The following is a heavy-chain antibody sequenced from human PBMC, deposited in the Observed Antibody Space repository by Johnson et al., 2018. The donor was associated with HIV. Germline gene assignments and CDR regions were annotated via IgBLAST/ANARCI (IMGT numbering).Heavy chain of an antibody. CDR3: ARGIGDEYAFDI. V-gene: IGHV3-30*14. D-gene: IGHD2-21*01. CDR2: ISYDGSNK. Sequence: QVQLVESGGGVVQPGRSLRLSCAASGFTFSSYAMHWVRQAPGKGLEWVAVISYDGSNKYYADSVKGRFTISRDNSKNTLYLQMNSLRVEDTALYYCARGIGDEYAFDIWGQGTMVTVSS. J-gene: IGHJ3*02. CDR1: GFTFSSYA.